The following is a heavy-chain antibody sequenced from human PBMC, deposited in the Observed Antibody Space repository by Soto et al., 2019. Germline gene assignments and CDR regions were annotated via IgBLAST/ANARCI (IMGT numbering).Heavy chain of an antibody. J-gene: IGHJ4*02. D-gene: IGHD5-18*01. V-gene: IGHV3-74*01. CDR3: ARDWGYSYGAAFDY. CDR1: GFTFSSYW. CDR2: INSDGSST. Sequence: PWGSLRLSCAASGFTFSSYWMHWVRQAPGKGLVWVSRINSDGSSTSYADSVKGRFTISRDNAKNTLYLQMNSLRAEDTAVYYCARDWGYSYGAAFDYWGQGTLVTVSS.